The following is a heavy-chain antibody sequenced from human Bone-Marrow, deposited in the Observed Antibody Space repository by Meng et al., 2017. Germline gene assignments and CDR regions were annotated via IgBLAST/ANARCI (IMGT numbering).Heavy chain of an antibody. Sequence: QVQLQQSGPGLVKHSQTLPLPCAISGDSVSSNIAAWNWIRQSPSRGLEWLGRTYYRSRWYDDYALSVKSRITINPDTSKNQFSLQLNSVTPEDTAVYYCARQLGHFDFWGQGTLVTVSS. CDR3: ARQLGHFDF. CDR2: TYYRSRWYD. J-gene: IGHJ4*02. V-gene: IGHV6-1*01. D-gene: IGHD6-13*01. CDR1: GDSVSSNIAA.